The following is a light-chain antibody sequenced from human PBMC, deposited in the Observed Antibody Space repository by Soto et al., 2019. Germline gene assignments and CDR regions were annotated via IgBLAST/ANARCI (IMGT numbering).Light chain of an antibody. V-gene: IGKV3-20*01. Sequence: EIVLTQSPGTLSLSPGDRATLSCRASQRVSDNYLAWYQQKPGQAPRLLIYDASSRATDIPDRFSGSGSGTDFSLTISRLEPEDSAVYYCQQSGSTPLTFGGGTKVEIK. CDR3: QQSGSTPLT. J-gene: IGKJ4*01. CDR2: DAS. CDR1: QRVSDNY.